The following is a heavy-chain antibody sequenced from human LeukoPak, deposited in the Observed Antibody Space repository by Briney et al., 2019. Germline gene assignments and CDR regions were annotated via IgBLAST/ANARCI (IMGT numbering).Heavy chain of an antibody. Sequence: ASVKVSCKASGYTFTSYYMHWVRQAPGQGLEWMGWINPNSGGTNYAQKFQGRVTMTRDTSISTAYMELSRLRSDDTAVYYCARDGTDDYGDYTLPYFDYWGQGTLVTVSS. D-gene: IGHD4-17*01. V-gene: IGHV1-2*02. CDR3: ARDGTDDYGDYTLPYFDY. CDR1: GYTFTSYY. CDR2: INPNSGGT. J-gene: IGHJ4*02.